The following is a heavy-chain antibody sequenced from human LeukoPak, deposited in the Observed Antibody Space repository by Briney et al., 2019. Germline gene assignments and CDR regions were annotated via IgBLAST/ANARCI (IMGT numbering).Heavy chain of an antibody. CDR2: ISYDGSNK. CDR1: GFTFGSYG. J-gene: IGHJ4*02. CDR3: AKAPKDYGDYVVSDY. D-gene: IGHD4-17*01. Sequence: GGPLRLSCAASGFTFGSYGMHWVRQAPGKGLEWVAVISYDGSNKYYADSVKGRFTISRDNSKNTLYLQMNSLGAEDTAVYYCAKAPKDYGDYVVSDYWGQGTLVTVSS. V-gene: IGHV3-30*18.